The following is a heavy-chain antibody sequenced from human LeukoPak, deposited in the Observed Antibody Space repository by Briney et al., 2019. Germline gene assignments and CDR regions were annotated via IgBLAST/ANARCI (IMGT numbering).Heavy chain of an antibody. CDR2: IYTSGST. Sequence: SETLSLTRTVSGGSISSYYWSWIRQPAGKGLEWIGRIYTSGSTNYNPSLKSRVTMSVDTSKNQFSLKLSSVTAADTAVYYCASAKGIVVVPAAKGVRNYYYYCMDVWGKGTTVTVSS. V-gene: IGHV4-4*07. CDR1: GGSISSYY. CDR3: ASAKGIVVVPAAKGVRNYYYYCMDV. J-gene: IGHJ6*03. D-gene: IGHD2-2*01.